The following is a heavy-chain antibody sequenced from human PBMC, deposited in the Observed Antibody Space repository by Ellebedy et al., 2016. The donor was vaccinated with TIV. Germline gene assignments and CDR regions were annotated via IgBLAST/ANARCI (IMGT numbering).Heavy chain of an antibody. D-gene: IGHD4-23*01. CDR3: ARAPLKYGGKNIDY. J-gene: IGHJ4*02. Sequence: SETLSLXCAVYGESFSGHYWSWIRQSSGRGLEWIGEINHSGSTNYNPSLKSRVTISVDTSKNQFSLKLSSVTAADTAVYYCARAPLKYGGKNIDYWGQGTLVTVSS. CDR1: GESFSGHY. CDR2: INHSGST. V-gene: IGHV4-34*01.